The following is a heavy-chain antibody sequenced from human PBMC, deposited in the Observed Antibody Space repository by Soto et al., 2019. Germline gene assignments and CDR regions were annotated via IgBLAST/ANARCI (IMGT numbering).Heavy chain of an antibody. V-gene: IGHV3-30-3*01. CDR2: MSMDGSNK. Sequence: QVQLVESGGGGVQPGRSLRLSCAASGFAFNNYSMHWVRQAPGKGLEWVAIMSMDGSNKYYADSVKGRFTISRDNSKGILYLQMSSLRPEDTAVYFCARDRFPDVYFYYGMEVWGQGATVTVSS. CDR3: ARDRFPDVYFYYGMEV. J-gene: IGHJ6*02. CDR1: GFAFNNYS.